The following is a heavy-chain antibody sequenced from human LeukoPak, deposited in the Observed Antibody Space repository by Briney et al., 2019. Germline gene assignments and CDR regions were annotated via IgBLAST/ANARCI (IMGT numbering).Heavy chain of an antibody. V-gene: IGHV4-38-2*01. CDR2: IYHSGST. D-gene: IGHD3-10*01. Sequence: SETLSLTCAVSGYSISSGYYWGWIRQPPGKGLEWIGSIYHSGSTYYNPSLKSRVTISVDTSKNQFSLKLNPVTAADTAVYYCARHSMVRGVIRSGLTQFDYWGQGTLVTVSS. CDR1: GYSISSGYY. J-gene: IGHJ4*02. CDR3: ARHSMVRGVIRSGLTQFDY.